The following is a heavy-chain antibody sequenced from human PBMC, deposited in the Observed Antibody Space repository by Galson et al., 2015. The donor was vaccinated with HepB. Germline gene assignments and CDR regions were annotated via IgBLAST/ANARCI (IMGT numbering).Heavy chain of an antibody. J-gene: IGHJ5*02. CDR2: TSGSGGNT. V-gene: IGHV3-23*01. CDR1: GFTFSSYA. Sequence: SLRLSCAASGFTFSSYAMSWVRQAPGKGLEWVSSTSGSGGNTYYADSVSGRFTFSRDNSKNTLYLQMNSLRAEDTAVYYCAKDLGSGSYYGGWFDTWGQGTLVTVSS. D-gene: IGHD3-10*01. CDR3: AKDLGSGSYYGGWFDT.